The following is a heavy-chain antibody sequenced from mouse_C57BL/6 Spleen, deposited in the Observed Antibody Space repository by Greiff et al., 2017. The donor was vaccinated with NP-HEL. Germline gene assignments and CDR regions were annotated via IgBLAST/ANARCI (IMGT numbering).Heavy chain of an antibody. J-gene: IGHJ3*01. Sequence: QVQLQQPGAELVKPGASVKLSCKASGYTFTSYWMQWVKQRPGQGLEWIGEIDPSDSYTNYNQKFKGKATLTVDTSSSTAYMQLSSLTSEDSAVYYCARKVYYDYDVGAYWGQGTLVTVSA. CDR3: ARKVYYDYDVGAY. CDR1: GYTFTSYW. V-gene: IGHV1-50*01. D-gene: IGHD2-4*01. CDR2: IDPSDSYT.